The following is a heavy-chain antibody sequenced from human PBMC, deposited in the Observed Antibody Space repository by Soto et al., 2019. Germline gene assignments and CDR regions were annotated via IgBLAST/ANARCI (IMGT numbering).Heavy chain of an antibody. CDR3: ARDEGTALTQPPFEP. J-gene: IGHJ5*02. CDR2: IYYRGST. Sequence: SETLSLTCPVSGGSVSSGSYYWSWIRQPPGKGLEWIGYIYYRGSTNYNPSLKSRVTISVDTSKNQFSRQLSSVTAEDAAVYYCARDEGTALTQPPFEPWGQGTLVTVSS. D-gene: IGHD5-18*01. V-gene: IGHV4-61*01. CDR1: GGSVSSGSYY.